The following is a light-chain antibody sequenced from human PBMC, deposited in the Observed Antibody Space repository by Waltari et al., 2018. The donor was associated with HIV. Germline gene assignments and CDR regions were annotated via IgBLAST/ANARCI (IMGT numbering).Light chain of an antibody. CDR3: FSYAGRRTHVV. V-gene: IGLV2-23*02. J-gene: IGLJ2*01. CDR2: EVT. Sequence: QSALTQPASVSGSPGQSITISCTGGSSDVGSFNLVSWYQQHPGKAPSLVISEVTKRPSGVSNRFSCSKSSNTASLTISGLLAEDEADYYCFSYAGRRTHVVFGGGTKLTVL. CDR1: SSDVGSFNL.